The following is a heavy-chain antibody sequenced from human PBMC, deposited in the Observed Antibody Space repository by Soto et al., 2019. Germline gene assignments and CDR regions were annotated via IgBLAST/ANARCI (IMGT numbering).Heavy chain of an antibody. CDR3: AKAGLRYFDWLDYYGMDV. CDR2: ISGSGGST. Sequence: GGSLRLSCAASGFTFSSYAMSWVRQAPGKGLEWVSAISGSGGSTYYADSVKGRFTISRDNSKNTLYLQMNSLRAEDTAVYYCAKAGLRYFDWLDYYGMDVWGQGTTVTVSS. V-gene: IGHV3-23*01. D-gene: IGHD3-9*01. J-gene: IGHJ6*02. CDR1: GFTFSSYA.